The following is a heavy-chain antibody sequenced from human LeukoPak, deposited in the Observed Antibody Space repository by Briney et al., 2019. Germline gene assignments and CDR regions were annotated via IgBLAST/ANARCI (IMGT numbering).Heavy chain of an antibody. CDR3: ARGGYSYGYGRSRAFDI. J-gene: IGHJ3*02. CDR1: GYTFTGYY. CDR2: INPNSGGT. D-gene: IGHD5-18*01. V-gene: IGHV1-2*02. Sequence: AASVKVSCKASGYTFTGYYMHWVRQAPGQGLEWMGWINPNSGGTNYAQKFQGRVTMTRDTSISTAYMELSRLRSDDTAVYYCARGGYSYGYGRSRAFDIWGQGTMVTASS.